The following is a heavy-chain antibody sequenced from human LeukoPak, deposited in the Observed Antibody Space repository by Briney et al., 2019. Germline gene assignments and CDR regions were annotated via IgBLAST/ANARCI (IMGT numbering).Heavy chain of an antibody. V-gene: IGHV4-59*01. D-gene: IGHD3-16*01. CDR2: IYYSGST. Sequence: PSETLSLTCTVSGGSLSSYYWTWIRQPPGRGLEWIGSIYYSGSTNYNPSLRSRVTISVEKSKNQFSLKLRSVTAADTAVYYCARDVLRGSGYFDLWGRGTLVSVSS. J-gene: IGHJ2*01. CDR3: ARDVLRGSGYFDL. CDR1: GGSLSSYY.